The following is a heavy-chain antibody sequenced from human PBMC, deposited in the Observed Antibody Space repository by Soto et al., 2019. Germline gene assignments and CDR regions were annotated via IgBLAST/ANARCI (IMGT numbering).Heavy chain of an antibody. Sequence: PGGSLRLSCSASGFTFSSYAMHWVRQAPGKGLEYVSAISSNGGSTYYADSVKGRFTISRDNSKNTLYLQMSSLRAEDTAVYYCVRRLYSSGWHFDYWGQGTLVTVSS. D-gene: IGHD6-19*01. J-gene: IGHJ4*02. CDR2: ISSNGGST. CDR3: VRRLYSSGWHFDY. CDR1: GFTFSSYA. V-gene: IGHV3-64D*08.